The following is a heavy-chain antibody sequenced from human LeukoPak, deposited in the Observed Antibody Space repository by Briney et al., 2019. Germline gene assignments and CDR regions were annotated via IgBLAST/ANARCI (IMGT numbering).Heavy chain of an antibody. Sequence: GGSLRLSCAASGFTFNTYSIHWVRQAPGKGLEWVAVISSDGSNKYYADSVKGRFTISRDNSKNTLYLQMNSLRAEDTAVYYCGRQNAQAAVDIWGQGTMVTVSS. V-gene: IGHV3-30-3*01. CDR2: ISSDGSNK. CDR1: GFTFNTYS. J-gene: IGHJ3*02. D-gene: IGHD1-1*01. CDR3: GRQNAQAAVDI.